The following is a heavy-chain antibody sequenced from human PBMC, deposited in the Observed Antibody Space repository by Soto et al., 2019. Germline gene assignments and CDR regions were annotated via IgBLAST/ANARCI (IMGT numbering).Heavy chain of an antibody. J-gene: IGHJ5*02. CDR1: GFTFSASA. V-gene: IGHV3-73*01. CDR2: IRSKSNNYGT. D-gene: IGHD1-1*01. Sequence: EVQLVESGGGLVQPGGSLRLSCAASGFTFSASAIYWVRQSSGKGLEWVGRIRSKSNNYGTSYGASVRGRFPISRDDSKNTTYLHMNNLRGDDTAVYYWALPRTGLDPWGQGALVTVSS. CDR3: ALPRTGLDP.